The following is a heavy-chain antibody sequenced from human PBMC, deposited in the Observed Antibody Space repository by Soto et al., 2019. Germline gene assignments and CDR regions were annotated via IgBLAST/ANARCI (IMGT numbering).Heavy chain of an antibody. Sequence: PGGSLRLSCAASGFTFSSYSMNWVRQAPGKGLEWVSYISSSSSTIYYADSVKGRFTISRDNAKNSLYLQMNSLRDEDTAVYYCARDPGIVIAARPSNAFDIWGQGTMVTVSS. J-gene: IGHJ3*02. CDR2: ISSSSSTI. CDR1: GFTFSSYS. V-gene: IGHV3-48*02. D-gene: IGHD6-6*01. CDR3: ARDPGIVIAARPSNAFDI.